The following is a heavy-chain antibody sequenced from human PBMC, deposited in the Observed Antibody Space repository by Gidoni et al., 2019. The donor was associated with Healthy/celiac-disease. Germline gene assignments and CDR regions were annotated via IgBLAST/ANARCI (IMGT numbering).Heavy chain of an antibody. J-gene: IGHJ4*02. CDR2: IYYSGST. Sequence: QVQLQESGPGLVKPSETLSLTCTVSGRSISSYYWSWIRQPPGKGLEWIGYIYYSGSTNSNPSLKSRVTISVDTSKNQFSLKLSSVTAADTAVYYCARALGGPGTTWLFDYWGQGTLVTVSS. CDR1: GRSISSYY. D-gene: IGHD1-7*01. V-gene: IGHV4-59*01. CDR3: ARALGGPGTTWLFDY.